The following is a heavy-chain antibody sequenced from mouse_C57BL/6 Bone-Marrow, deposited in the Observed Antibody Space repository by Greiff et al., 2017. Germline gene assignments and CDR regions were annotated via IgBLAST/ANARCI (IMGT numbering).Heavy chain of an antibody. Sequence: EVKLQESGTVLARPGASVKMSCKTSGYTFTSYWMHWVKQRPGQGLEWIGAISPGNSDTSYNQKFKGKAKLTAVTSASTAYMELSRLTDEDSAVYYCTRVGIDSSCYYAMDYWGQGTSVTVSS. J-gene: IGHJ4*01. D-gene: IGHD3-2*02. V-gene: IGHV1-5*01. CDR3: TRVGIDSSCYYAMDY. CDR1: GYTFTSYW. CDR2: ISPGNSDT.